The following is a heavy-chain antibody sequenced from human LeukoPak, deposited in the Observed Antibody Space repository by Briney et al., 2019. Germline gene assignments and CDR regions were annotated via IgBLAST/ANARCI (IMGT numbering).Heavy chain of an antibody. Sequence: GGSLRLSCAASGFTFSSYGMHWARQAPGKGLEWVAVISYDGSNKYYADSVKGRFTISRDNSKNTLYLQMSSLRAEDTAVYYCAKSSTNGMDVWGQGTTVTVSS. J-gene: IGHJ6*02. V-gene: IGHV3-30*18. CDR2: ISYDGSNK. D-gene: IGHD2-2*01. CDR1: GFTFSSYG. CDR3: AKSSTNGMDV.